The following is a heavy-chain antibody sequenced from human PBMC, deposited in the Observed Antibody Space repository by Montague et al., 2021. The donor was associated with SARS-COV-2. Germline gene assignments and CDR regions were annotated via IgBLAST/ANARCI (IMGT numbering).Heavy chain of an antibody. V-gene: IGHV3-23*01. Sequence: SLRLSLAASGFTFSSYAMSWVRQAPGKGLEWVSAISGSGGSTYYADSVKGRFTISRDNSKNTLYLQMNSLRAEDTAVYYCARAAAGYYYYGMDVWGQGTTVTVSS. CDR2: ISGSGGST. D-gene: IGHD6-13*01. CDR1: GFTFSSYA. J-gene: IGHJ6*02. CDR3: ARAAAGYYYYGMDV.